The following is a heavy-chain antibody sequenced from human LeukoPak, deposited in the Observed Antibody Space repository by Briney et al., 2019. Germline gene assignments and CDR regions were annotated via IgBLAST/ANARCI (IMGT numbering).Heavy chain of an antibody. CDR3: ANLLPYSYDSSGDVRRFDY. CDR1: GGSISSSTYY. D-gene: IGHD3-22*01. Sequence: SETLSLTCTVSGGSISSSTYYWGWIRQPPGKGLEWVGSIHYSGSTYSNPSLKSRVTISVDTSENQFSLQLSSMTAADTAVYYCANLLPYSYDSSGDVRRFDYWGQGTLVTVSS. V-gene: IGHV4-39*07. J-gene: IGHJ4*02. CDR2: IHYSGST.